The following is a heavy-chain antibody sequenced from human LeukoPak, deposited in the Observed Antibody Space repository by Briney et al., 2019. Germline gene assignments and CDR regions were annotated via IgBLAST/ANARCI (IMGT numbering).Heavy chain of an antibody. V-gene: IGHV3-33*01. Sequence: GGSLRLSCAASGFTFNNYGMHWVRQAPGKGLEWVAAIWYDGSNKYYADSVKGRFTISRDNPKNTLYLQMNSLRAEDTALYYCARGQEYYYDSSAYSKFDYWGQGTLVTVSS. D-gene: IGHD3-22*01. CDR2: IWYDGSNK. CDR1: GFTFNNYG. CDR3: ARGQEYYYDSSAYSKFDY. J-gene: IGHJ4*02.